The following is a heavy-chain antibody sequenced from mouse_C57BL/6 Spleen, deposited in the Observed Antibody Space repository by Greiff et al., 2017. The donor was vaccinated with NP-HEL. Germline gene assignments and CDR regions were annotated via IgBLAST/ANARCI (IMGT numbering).Heavy chain of an antibody. CDR3: ARSLPFDY. J-gene: IGHJ2*01. V-gene: IGHV1-82*01. CDR2: IYPGDGDT. Sequence: LQESGPELVKPGASVKISCKASGYAFSSSWMNWVKQRPGKGLEWIGRIYPGDGDTNYNGKFKGKATLTADKSSSTAYMQLSSLTSEDSAVYFCARSLPFDYWGQGTTLTVSS. D-gene: IGHD6-1*01. CDR1: GYAFSSSW.